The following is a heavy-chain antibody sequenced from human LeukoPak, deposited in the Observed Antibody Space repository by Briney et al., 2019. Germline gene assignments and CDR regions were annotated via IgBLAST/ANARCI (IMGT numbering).Heavy chain of an antibody. Sequence: SETLSLTCAVSGGSISSGGYSWSWIRQPPGKGLEWIGYIYHSGSTYYNPSLKSRVTISVDRSKNQFSLKLSSVTAADTAVYYCARQMLAGDYFDYWGQGTLVTVSS. D-gene: IGHD3-10*02. CDR2: IYHSGST. CDR1: GGSISSGGYS. CDR3: ARQMLAGDYFDY. V-gene: IGHV4-30-2*01. J-gene: IGHJ4*02.